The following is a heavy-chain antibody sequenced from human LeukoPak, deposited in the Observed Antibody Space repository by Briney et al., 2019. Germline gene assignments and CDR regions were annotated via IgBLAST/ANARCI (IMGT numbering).Heavy chain of an antibody. CDR1: GFTFSNYG. J-gene: IGHJ4*02. Sequence: GGSLRLSCVASGFTFSNYGMSWVRQAPWKELEWVSRISFSGVNTYYADSVRGRFTISRDKSKNTLYLQMNSLRAEDTAVYYCAKGGYDYAEYVDYWGQGTLVTVSS. CDR2: ISFSGVNT. V-gene: IGHV3-23*01. CDR3: AKGGYDYAEYVDY. D-gene: IGHD4-17*01.